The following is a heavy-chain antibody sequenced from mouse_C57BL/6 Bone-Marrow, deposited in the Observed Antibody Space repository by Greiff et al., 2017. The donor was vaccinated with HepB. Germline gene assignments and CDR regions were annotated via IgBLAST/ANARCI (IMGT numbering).Heavy chain of an antibody. CDR2: ISYDGSN. CDR1: GYSITSGYY. J-gene: IGHJ1*03. D-gene: IGHD1-1*01. Sequence: DVQLQESGPGLVKPSQSLSLTCSVTGYSITSGYYWNWIRQFPGNKLEWMGYISYDGSNNYNPSLKNRISITRDTSKNQFFLKLNSVTTEDTATYYCARERVTTVVGWYFDVWGTGTTVTVSS. V-gene: IGHV3-6*01. CDR3: ARERVTTVVGWYFDV.